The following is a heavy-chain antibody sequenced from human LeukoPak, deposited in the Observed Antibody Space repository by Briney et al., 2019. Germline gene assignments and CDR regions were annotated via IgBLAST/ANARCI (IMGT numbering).Heavy chain of an antibody. V-gene: IGHV1-2*02. Sequence: ASVKVSCRASGYTFTGYYMHWVRQAPGQGLEWMGWINHNSGGTNYAQKFQGRVTMTRDTSISTAYMELSRLRSDDTAVYYCATCSSTSCYPYYYGMDVWGQGTTVTVSS. J-gene: IGHJ6*02. CDR1: GYTFTGYY. D-gene: IGHD2-2*01. CDR2: INHNSGGT. CDR3: ATCSSTSCYPYYYGMDV.